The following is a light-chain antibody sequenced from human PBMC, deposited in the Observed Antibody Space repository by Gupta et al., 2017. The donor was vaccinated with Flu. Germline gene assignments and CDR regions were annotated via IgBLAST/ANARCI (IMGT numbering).Light chain of an antibody. Sequence: PSSLSASEGDRVTITCQASQDIRNYLNWYQQKPGKAPKLMIYDASKWKKGVPSRFSGSGSGKEFTFTISRLQPEDLAKYYCQQDDNLHTFGQGTKVDIK. CDR2: DAS. J-gene: IGKJ1*01. CDR1: QDIRNY. CDR3: QQDDNLHT. V-gene: IGKV1-33*01.